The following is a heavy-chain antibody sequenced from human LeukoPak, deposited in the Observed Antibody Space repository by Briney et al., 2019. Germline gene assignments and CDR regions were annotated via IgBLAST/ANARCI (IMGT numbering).Heavy chain of an antibody. Sequence: SQTLSLTCTVSGGSISSGSYYWSWIRQPAGKGLERIARIYTSGSTNYNPSLKSRVTISVDTSKNQFSLKLSSATAADTAVYYCAREADCTNGVCYTHAFDIWGQGTMVTVSS. CDR1: GGSISSGSYY. CDR3: AREADCTNGVCYTHAFDI. D-gene: IGHD2-8*01. J-gene: IGHJ3*02. V-gene: IGHV4-61*02. CDR2: IYTSGST.